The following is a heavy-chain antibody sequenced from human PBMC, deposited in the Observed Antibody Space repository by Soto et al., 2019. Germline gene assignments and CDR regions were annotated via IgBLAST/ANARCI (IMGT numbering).Heavy chain of an antibody. V-gene: IGHV6-1*01. CDR3: AISNTYDSSGSPAFDY. D-gene: IGHD3-22*01. CDR1: GDSVSSNSAA. J-gene: IGHJ4*02. Sequence: PSQTLSLTCAISGDSVSSNSAAWNWIRQSPSRGLEWLGRTYYRSKWYNDYAVSVKSRITINPDTSKNQFSLQLNSVTPEDTAVYYCAISNTYDSSGSPAFDYWGQGTLVTVSS. CDR2: TYYRSKWYN.